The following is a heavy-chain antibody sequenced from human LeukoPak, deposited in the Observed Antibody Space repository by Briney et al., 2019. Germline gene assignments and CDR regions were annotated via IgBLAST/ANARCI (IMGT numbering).Heavy chain of an antibody. J-gene: IGHJ4*02. CDR2: IIPILGIA. V-gene: IGHV1-69*02. CDR3: ARDEYYYDSSGYSTPYFDY. CDR1: GGTISSYT. Sequence: GSSVKVSCKASGGTISSYTISWVRQAPGPGLEWMGRIIPILGIANYAQKFQGRVTITADKSTSTAYMELSSLRSEDTAVYYCARDEYYYDSSGYSTPYFDYWGQGTLVTVSS. D-gene: IGHD3-22*01.